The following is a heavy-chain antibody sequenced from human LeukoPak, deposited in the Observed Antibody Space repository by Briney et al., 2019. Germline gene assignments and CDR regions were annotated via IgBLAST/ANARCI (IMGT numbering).Heavy chain of an antibody. J-gene: IGHJ4*02. CDR3: ARDWLYGSGSYYFDY. D-gene: IGHD3-10*01. Sequence: GGSLRLSCAASGFTFSDFWMSWVRQAPGKGLEWVANIKKDGSEKYYVDSVEGRFTISRDNAKNSLYLQMNSLRAEDTAVYYCARDWLYGSGSYYFDYWGQGTLVTVSS. CDR2: IKKDGSEK. V-gene: IGHV3-7*01. CDR1: GFTFSDFW.